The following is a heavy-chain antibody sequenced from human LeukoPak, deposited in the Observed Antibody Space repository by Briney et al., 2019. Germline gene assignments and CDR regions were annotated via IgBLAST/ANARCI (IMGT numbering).Heavy chain of an antibody. V-gene: IGHV3-23*01. CDR2: ISGSGGST. D-gene: IGHD6-6*01. CDR3: EKDRRAARGVGAFDI. J-gene: IGHJ3*02. Sequence: PGGSLRLSCAASGFTFSSYAMSWVRQAPGKGLEWVSAISGSGGSTYYADSVKGRFTISRDNSKNTLYLQMNSLRAEDTDVDYCEKDRRAARGVGAFDIWGQGKMVTVSS. CDR1: GFTFSSYA.